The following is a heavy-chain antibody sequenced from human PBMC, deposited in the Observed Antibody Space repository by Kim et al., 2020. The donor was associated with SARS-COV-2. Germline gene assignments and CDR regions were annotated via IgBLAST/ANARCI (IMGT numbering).Heavy chain of an antibody. J-gene: IGHJ3*02. CDR1: GGTFSSYA. D-gene: IGHD2-8*02. Sequence: SVKVSCKASGGTFSSYAISWVRQAPGQGLEWMGGIIPIFGTANYAQKFQGRVTITADESTSTAYMELSSLRSEDTAVYYCARVYSILAVTDAFDIWGQGTMVTVSS. CDR2: IIPIFGTA. V-gene: IGHV1-69*13. CDR3: ARVYSILAVTDAFDI.